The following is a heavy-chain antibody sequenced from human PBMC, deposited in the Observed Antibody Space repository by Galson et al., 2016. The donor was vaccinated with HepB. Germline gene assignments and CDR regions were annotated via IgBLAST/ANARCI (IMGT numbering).Heavy chain of an antibody. CDR1: GFTFSNAW. Sequence: SLRLSCAASGFTFSNAWMNWVRQAPGKGLEWVAVILYDGSNKYYADSVKGRFTISRDNSKNTLYLNMSSLRPEDAAVYYCAASGSYLAADYWGQGTLVTVSS. V-gene: IGHV3-30*03. CDR2: ILYDGSNK. D-gene: IGHD1-26*01. CDR3: AASGSYLAADY. J-gene: IGHJ4*02.